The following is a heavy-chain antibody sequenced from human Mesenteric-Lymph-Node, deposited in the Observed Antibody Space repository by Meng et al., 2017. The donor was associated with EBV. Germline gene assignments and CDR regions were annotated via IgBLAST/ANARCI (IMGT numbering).Heavy chain of an antibody. D-gene: IGHD1-26*01. Sequence: RLQRQGSGPGRVKPSETLSLTCTGSGGSISSGDYYWNWIRQPPGKGLEWIGSIYFSGSTYYNPSLRSRVTISLDTSENQFSLRLTSVTAADTAVYYCARDPSYPRGWFDPWGQGTLVTVSS. J-gene: IGHJ5*02. CDR1: GGSISSGDYY. CDR2: IYFSGST. V-gene: IGHV4-39*06. CDR3: ARDPSYPRGWFDP.